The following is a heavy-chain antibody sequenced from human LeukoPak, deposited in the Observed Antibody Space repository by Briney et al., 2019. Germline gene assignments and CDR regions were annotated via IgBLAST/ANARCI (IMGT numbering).Heavy chain of an antibody. D-gene: IGHD1-1*01. CDR1: GFTVSSNY. CDR2: IYSGGST. CDR3: ARTGTYYYGMDV. Sequence: GGSLRLSCAASGFTVSSNYMSWVRQAPGKGLEWVSVIYSGGSTYYADSVKGRFTISRDNSKNTPYLQMYSLRAEDTAVYYCARTGTYYYGMDVWGQGTTVTVSS. V-gene: IGHV3-66*01. J-gene: IGHJ6*02.